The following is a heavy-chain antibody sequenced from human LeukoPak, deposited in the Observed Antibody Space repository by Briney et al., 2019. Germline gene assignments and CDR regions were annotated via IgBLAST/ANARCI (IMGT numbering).Heavy chain of an antibody. CDR3: ASLRGLLDY. D-gene: IGHD3-10*01. Sequence: PGGSLRLSCAASGFTFSSYSMNWVRQAPGKGREWVSYISSSSSTIYYADSVKGRFTISRDNAKNSLYLQMNSLRAEDTAVYYCASLRGLLDYWGQGTLVTVSS. J-gene: IGHJ4*02. V-gene: IGHV3-48*01. CDR2: ISSSSSTI. CDR1: GFTFSSYS.